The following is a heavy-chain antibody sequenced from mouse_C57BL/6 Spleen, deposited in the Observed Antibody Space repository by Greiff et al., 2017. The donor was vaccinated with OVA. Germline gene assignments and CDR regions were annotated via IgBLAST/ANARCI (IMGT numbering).Heavy chain of an antibody. D-gene: IGHD1-1*01. J-gene: IGHJ1*03. CDR1: GYTFTDYN. V-gene: IGHV1-18*01. Sequence: DVKLQESGPELVKPGASVKIPCKASGYTFTDYNMDWVKQSHGKSLEWIGDINPNNGGTIYNQKFKGKATLTVDKSSSTAYMELRSLTSEDTAVYYCARSYGSSYYWYFDVWGTGTTVTVSS. CDR3: ARSYGSSYYWYFDV. CDR2: INPNNGGT.